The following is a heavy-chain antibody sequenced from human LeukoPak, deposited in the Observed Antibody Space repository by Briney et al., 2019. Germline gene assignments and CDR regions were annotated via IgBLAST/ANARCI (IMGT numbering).Heavy chain of an antibody. D-gene: IGHD3-3*01. CDR2: ISSSSSTI. J-gene: IGHJ4*02. CDR1: GFTFSSYS. V-gene: IGHV3-48*04. CDR3: ARDFYDFWSGRNLGADY. Sequence: GGSLRLSCAASGFTFSSYSMNWVRQDPGKGLEWVSYISSSSSTIYYADSVKGRFTISRDNAKNSLYLQMNSLRAEDTAVYYCARDFYDFWSGRNLGADYWGQGTLVTVSS.